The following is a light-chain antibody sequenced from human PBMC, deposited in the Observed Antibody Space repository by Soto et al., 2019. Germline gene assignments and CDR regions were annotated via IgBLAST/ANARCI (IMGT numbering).Light chain of an antibody. CDR1: QSISSY. Sequence: DIQVTQSPSSLSASVGDRVTITCRASQSISSYLNWYQQKPGKAPKLLIYAASSLQSGVPSRFSGSGSGTDFTLTISSLQPEDFATYYCQQSYSIPLTFGGGTKVDI. V-gene: IGKV1-39*01. CDR2: AAS. CDR3: QQSYSIPLT. J-gene: IGKJ4*01.